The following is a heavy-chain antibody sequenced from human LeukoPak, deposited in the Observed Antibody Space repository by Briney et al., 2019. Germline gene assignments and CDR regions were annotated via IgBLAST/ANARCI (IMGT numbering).Heavy chain of an antibody. J-gene: IGHJ4*02. Sequence: ASVTVSFKASGYTFTSCYIHWVRQAPGQGVEWMGIINPSGGSTSYAQKFQGRVTMTSDTSTSTVYMELSSLRSEDTAVYYCARSDAYSDSWGQGTLVTVSS. CDR2: INPSGGST. CDR1: GYTFTSCY. V-gene: IGHV1-46*01. CDR3: ARSDAYSDS. D-gene: IGHD5-24*01.